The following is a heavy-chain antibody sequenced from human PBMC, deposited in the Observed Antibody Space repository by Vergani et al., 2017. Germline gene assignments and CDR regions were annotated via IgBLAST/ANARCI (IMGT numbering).Heavy chain of an antibody. CDR1: GGTFSSYA. V-gene: IGHV1-69*13. CDR2: IIPIFGTA. J-gene: IGHJ3*02. D-gene: IGHD2-2*01. Sequence: QVQLVQSGAEVKKPGSSVKVSCKASGGTFSSYAISWVRQAPGQGLEWMGRIIPIFGTANYAQTFQGRVTITADESTSTAYMELSSLRSEDTAVYYCARVGYCSSTSCPDAFDIWGQGTMVTVSS. CDR3: ARVGYCSSTSCPDAFDI.